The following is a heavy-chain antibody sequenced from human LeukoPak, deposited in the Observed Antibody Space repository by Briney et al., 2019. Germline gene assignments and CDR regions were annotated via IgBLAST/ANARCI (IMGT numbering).Heavy chain of an antibody. CDR3: ARDRVDSSGYYYYYGIDV. J-gene: IGHJ6*02. D-gene: IGHD3-22*01. CDR1: GGSISTYF. CDR2: LYTSGST. Sequence: PSETLSLTCTASGGSISTYFWSWIRQPAGKGLEWIGRLYTSGSTNYNPSLKSRLTMSADTPKNQFSLNLRSVTAADTAIYYCARDRVDSSGYYYYYGIDVWGQGTAVTVSS. V-gene: IGHV4-4*07.